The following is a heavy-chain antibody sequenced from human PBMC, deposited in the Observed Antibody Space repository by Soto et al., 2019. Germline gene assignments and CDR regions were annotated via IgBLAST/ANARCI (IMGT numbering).Heavy chain of an antibody. J-gene: IGHJ4*02. D-gene: IGHD2-15*01. Sequence: SETLSLTCTVSGGSINSNNYYWAWIRQPPGKGLAWIANIYYDGTTYYNTSLKSRVTISRDTSKNQFSLRLTSMTAADTAVYYCAKVVVAATRHTDFDSWGQGTLVTVS. CDR2: IYYDGTT. CDR1: GGSINSNNYY. CDR3: AKVVVAATRHTDFDS. V-gene: IGHV4-39*02.